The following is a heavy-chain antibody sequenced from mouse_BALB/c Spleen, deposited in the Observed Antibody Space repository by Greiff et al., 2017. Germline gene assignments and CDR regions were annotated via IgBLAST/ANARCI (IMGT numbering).Heavy chain of an antibody. V-gene: IGHV7-3*02. CDR3: ARGMVLRGAWFAY. CDR1: GFTFTDYY. Sequence: EVQRVESGGGLVQPGGSLRLSCATSGFTFTDYYMSWVRQPPGKALEWLGFIRNKANGYTTEYSASVKGRFTISRDDSQSILYLQMNTLRAEDSATYYCARGMVLRGAWFAYWGQGTLVTVSA. J-gene: IGHJ3*01. D-gene: IGHD1-1*01. CDR2: IRNKANGYTT.